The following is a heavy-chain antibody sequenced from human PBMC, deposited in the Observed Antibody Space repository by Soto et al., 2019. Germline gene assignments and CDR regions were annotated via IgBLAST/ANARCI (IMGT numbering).Heavy chain of an antibody. J-gene: IGHJ6*02. D-gene: IGHD6-13*01. V-gene: IGHV1-2*04. CDR3: AREATYSSYYYYYGMDV. CDR2: INPNSGGT. Sequence: GPSVKVSCKASGYTFTGYYMHWVRQAPGQGLEWMGWINPNSGGTNYAQKFQGWVTMTRDTSISTAYMELSRLRSDDTAVYYCAREATYSSYYYYYGMDVWGQGTTVTVSS. CDR1: GYTFTGYY.